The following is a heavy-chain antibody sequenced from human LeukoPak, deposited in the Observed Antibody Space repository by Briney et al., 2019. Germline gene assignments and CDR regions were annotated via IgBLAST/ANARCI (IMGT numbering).Heavy chain of an antibody. CDR1: GFTFSSYA. CDR2: ISYDGSNK. J-gene: IGHJ6*02. CDR3: ARDSDYGDFDYGMDV. Sequence: GGSLRLSCAASGFTFSSYAMHWVRQAPGKGLEWVAVISYDGSNKYYADSVKGRFTISRDNSKNTLYLQMNSLRAEDTAVYYCARDSDYGDFDYGMDVWGQGTTVTVSS. V-gene: IGHV3-30-3*01. D-gene: IGHD4-17*01.